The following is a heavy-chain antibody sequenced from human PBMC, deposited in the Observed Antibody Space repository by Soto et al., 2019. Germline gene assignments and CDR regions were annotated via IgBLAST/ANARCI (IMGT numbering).Heavy chain of an antibody. V-gene: IGHV4-30-2*01. CDR3: AGMPYASGLRFDP. CDR1: GDSYSISTYS. D-gene: IGHD6-19*01. J-gene: IGHJ5*02. CDR2: IYQSGVT. Sequence: SETLSLTCTMSGDSYSISTYSWSWIRQPPGKALQWIGFIYQSGVTSYNPSLASRVSISLDRSNNQCSLKLKSVTAADTAVYFCAGMPYASGLRFDPWGPGTLVTVSS.